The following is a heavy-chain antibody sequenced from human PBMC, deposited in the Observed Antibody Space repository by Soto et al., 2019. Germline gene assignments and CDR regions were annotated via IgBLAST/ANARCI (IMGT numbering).Heavy chain of an antibody. CDR1: GGSFSGYY. CDR3: ARSSSLFDY. D-gene: IGHD6-6*01. V-gene: IGHV4-34*01. CDR2: INHSGST. Sequence: NPSETLSLTCAVYGGSFSGYYWSWIRQPPGKGLEWIGEINHSGSTNYNPSLKSRVTISVDTSKNQFSLKLSSVSAADTAVYYCARSSSLFDYWGQGTLVTVSS. J-gene: IGHJ4*02.